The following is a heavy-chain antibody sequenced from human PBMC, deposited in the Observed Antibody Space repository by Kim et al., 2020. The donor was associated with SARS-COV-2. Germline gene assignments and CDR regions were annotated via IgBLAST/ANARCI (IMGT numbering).Heavy chain of an antibody. J-gene: IGHJ6*02. CDR2: ISGSGGST. Sequence: GGSLRLSCAASGFTFSSYAMSWVRQAPGKGLEWVSAISGSGGSTYYADSVKGRFTISRDNSKNTLYLQMNSLRAEDTAVYYCAKGYYGSGSYPFAYRPKNYYYSMDVWGQGTTVTVSS. CDR3: AKGYYGSGSYPFAYRPKNYYYSMDV. CDR1: GFTFSSYA. D-gene: IGHD3-10*01. V-gene: IGHV3-23*01.